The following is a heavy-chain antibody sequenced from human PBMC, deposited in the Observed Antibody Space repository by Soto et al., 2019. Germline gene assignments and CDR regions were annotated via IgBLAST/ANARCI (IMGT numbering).Heavy chain of an antibody. V-gene: IGHV3-33*01. CDR1: GFTFSSYG. D-gene: IGHD3-3*01. CDR3: ARGRRDFWSGYYRAGFTENRQFDY. J-gene: IGHJ4*02. Sequence: GGSLRLSCAASGFTFSSYGMHWVRQAPGKGLEWVAVIWYDGSNKYYADSVKGRFTISRDNSKNTLYLQMNSLRAEDTAVYYCARGRRDFWSGYYRAGFTENRQFDYWGQGTLVTVSS. CDR2: IWYDGSNK.